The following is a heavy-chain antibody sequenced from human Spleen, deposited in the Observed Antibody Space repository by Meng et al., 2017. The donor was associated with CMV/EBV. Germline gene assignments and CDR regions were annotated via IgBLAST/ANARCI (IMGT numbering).Heavy chain of an antibody. CDR1: GGSFTTNA. J-gene: IGHJ3*02. CDR3: ARGRFASPNAYDM. V-gene: IGHV1-69*10. CDR2: VIPILGMS. D-gene: IGHD3-3*01. Sequence: SVKVSCKASGGSFTTNAISWVRQAPGQGLEWLGGVIPILGMSHYAQKFQGRVTITAHKSSSTSYMELSSLRSEDTAMYFCARGRFASPNAYDMWGQGTKVTVSS.